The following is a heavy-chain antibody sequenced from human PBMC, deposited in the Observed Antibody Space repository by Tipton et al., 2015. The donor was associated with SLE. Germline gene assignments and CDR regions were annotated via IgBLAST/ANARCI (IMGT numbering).Heavy chain of an antibody. Sequence: GSLRLSCAASGFTFSSYGMHWVRQAPGKGLEWVAFIRYDGSNKYYADSVKGRFTISRDNSKNTLYLQMNSLRAEDTAVYYCAKGVVAVAASLSPLFDYWGQGTLVTVSS. CDR1: GFTFSSYG. D-gene: IGHD6-19*01. V-gene: IGHV3-30*02. CDR3: AKGVVAVAASLSPLFDY. J-gene: IGHJ4*02. CDR2: IRYDGSNK.